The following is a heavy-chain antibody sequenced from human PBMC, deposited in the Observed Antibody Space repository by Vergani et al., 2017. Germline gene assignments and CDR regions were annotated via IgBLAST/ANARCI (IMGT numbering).Heavy chain of an antibody. D-gene: IGHD3-3*01. Sequence: VQLVQSGAEVKKPGESLKISCQGSGYSITNYWIAWVRQRPGKGLEWMGIIYAGDSDVRYSPSFQGQVTMSVDKSLSTAYLQWISLTASDTATYYCSKTHDFSSLYSSYNWFDPWGQGTQVTVSS. V-gene: IGHV5-51*03. CDR3: SKTHDFSSLYSSYNWFDP. CDR2: IYAGDSDV. J-gene: IGHJ5*01. CDR1: GYSITNYW.